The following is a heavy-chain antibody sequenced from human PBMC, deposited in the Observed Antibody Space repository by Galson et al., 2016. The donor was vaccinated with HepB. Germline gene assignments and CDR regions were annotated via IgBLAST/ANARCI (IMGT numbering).Heavy chain of an antibody. D-gene: IGHD6-19*01. CDR1: GFTFSSYA. V-gene: IGHV3-23*01. CDR3: ARDRRGSGWNNDY. J-gene: IGHJ4*02. Sequence: SLRLSCAASGFTFSSYAMSWVRQAPGKGLEWVSTIGGGGGNTHYADSVKGRFTVSRDNAKNSLYLQMNSLRVDDTAVYYCARDRRGSGWNNDYWGQGTLVTVSS. CDR2: IGGGGGNT.